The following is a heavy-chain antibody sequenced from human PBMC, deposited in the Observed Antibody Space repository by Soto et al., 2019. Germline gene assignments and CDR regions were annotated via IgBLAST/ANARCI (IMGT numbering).Heavy chain of an antibody. CDR3: AGDIVVVPAAIGNAFDI. CDR2: IIPIFGTA. D-gene: IGHD2-2*02. Sequence: QVQLVQSGAEVKKPGSSVKVSCTASGGTFSSYAISWVRQAPGQGLEWMGGIIPIFGTANYAQKFQGRVTITADESTSTAYMELSSLRSADTAVYYCAGDIVVVPAAIGNAFDIWGQGTMVTVSS. CDR1: GGTFSSYA. J-gene: IGHJ3*02. V-gene: IGHV1-69*01.